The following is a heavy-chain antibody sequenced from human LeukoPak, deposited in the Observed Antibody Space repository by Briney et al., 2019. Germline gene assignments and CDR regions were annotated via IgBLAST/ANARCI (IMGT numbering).Heavy chain of an antibody. CDR1: GYTLTSYG. D-gene: IGHD6-19*01. V-gene: IGHV1-18*01. CDR3: ARASRSGWFDY. J-gene: IGHJ4*02. CDR2: ISAYNGNT. Sequence: ASVKVSCKASGYTLTSYGIRWVRQAPGQGLEWMGWISAYNGNTNYAQKLQGRVTMTTDTSTSTAYMELRSLRSDDTAVYYCARASRSGWFDYWGQGTLVTVSS.